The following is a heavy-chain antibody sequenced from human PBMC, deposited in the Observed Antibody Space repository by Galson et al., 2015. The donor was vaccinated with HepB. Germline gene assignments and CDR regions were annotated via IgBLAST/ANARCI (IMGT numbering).Heavy chain of an antibody. CDR2: INHSGST. D-gene: IGHD3-10*01. Sequence: ETLSLTCAVYGGSFSGYYWSWIRQPPGKGLEWIGEINHSGSTNYNPSLKSRVTISVDTSKNQFSLKLSSVTAADTAVYYCARARGPEPDYYGMDVWGRGTTVTVSS. CDR3: ARARGPEPDYYGMDV. J-gene: IGHJ6*02. V-gene: IGHV4-34*01. CDR1: GGSFSGYY.